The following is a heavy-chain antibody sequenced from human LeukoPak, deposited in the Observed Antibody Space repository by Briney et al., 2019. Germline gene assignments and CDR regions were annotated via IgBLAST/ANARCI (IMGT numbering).Heavy chain of an antibody. D-gene: IGHD1-26*01. V-gene: IGHV4-4*07. J-gene: IGHJ5*02. Sequence: PSETLSLTCTVPDGSISNYYGSWLRQPAGKGREWLGRMYVSDNTNYNPSLSQSPSFRSRVTLSVDMSKRQFCLTLTSVTAADTALYYCAKGSGIYYVNWFDPWGQGTLVTVSS. CDR1: DGSISNYY. CDR2: MYVSDNT. CDR3: AKGSGIYYVNWFDP.